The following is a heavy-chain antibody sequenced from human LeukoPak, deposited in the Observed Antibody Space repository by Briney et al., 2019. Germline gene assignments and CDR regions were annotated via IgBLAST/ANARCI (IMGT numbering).Heavy chain of an antibody. CDR1: GFTFSSCA. CDR3: AKGSYYCSSSSCPQYYYYMDV. D-gene: IGHD2-2*01. V-gene: IGHV3-23*01. CDR2: ISGSGGST. J-gene: IGHJ6*03. Sequence: QPGGSLRLSCAASGFTFSSCAMSWVRQAPGKGLEWVSAISGSGGSTYYADSVKGRFTISRDNSKNTLYLQMSSLRAEDTAVYYCAKGSYYCSSSSCPQYYYYMDVWGKGTTVTVSS.